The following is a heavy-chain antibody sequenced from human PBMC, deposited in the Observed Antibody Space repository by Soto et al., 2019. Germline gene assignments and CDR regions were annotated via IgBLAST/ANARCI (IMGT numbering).Heavy chain of an antibody. D-gene: IGHD1-1*01. CDR1: GFTFSSYA. V-gene: IGHV3-30-3*01. Sequence: WGSLRLSCAASGFTFSSYAMHWVRQAPGKGLEWVAVISYDGSNKYYADSVKGRFTISRDNSKNTLYLQMNSLRAEDTAVYYCASSGTDYFDYWGQGTLVTVSS. CDR3: ASSGTDYFDY. J-gene: IGHJ4*02. CDR2: ISYDGSNK.